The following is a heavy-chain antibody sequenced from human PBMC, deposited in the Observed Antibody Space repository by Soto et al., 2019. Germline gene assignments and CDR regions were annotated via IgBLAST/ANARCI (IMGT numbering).Heavy chain of an antibody. CDR3: VKDRVPGAYGHYYGMDV. Sequence: PGGSLRLSCIVSGFTFNNSVMHWVRQAPGKGLEWMAVISYDGSENHYADSMKGRLTISRDNSKDTLHLQMNSLRAEDTAIYFCVKDRVPGAYGHYYGMDVWGQGTTVTVSS. CDR2: ISYDGSEN. J-gene: IGHJ6*02. D-gene: IGHD5-12*01. CDR1: GFTFNNSV. V-gene: IGHV3-30*18.